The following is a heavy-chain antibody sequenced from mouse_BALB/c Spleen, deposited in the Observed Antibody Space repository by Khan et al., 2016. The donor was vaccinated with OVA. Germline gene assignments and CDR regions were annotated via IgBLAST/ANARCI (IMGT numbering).Heavy chain of an antibody. Sequence: EVQLVESGGGLVQPGGSRKLSCVASGFTFSSFGVHWVRQAPETGLEWVAYISSDSTTIYYTDTVKGRFTISRDTPRNTLFLQMTSLRSEDMSMYYCTRSYFCGYYFDHWGQGTTLTVSS. CDR3: TRSYFCGYYFDH. D-gene: IGHD1-1*01. V-gene: IGHV5-17*02. CDR1: GFTFSSFG. CDR2: ISSDSTTI. J-gene: IGHJ2*01.